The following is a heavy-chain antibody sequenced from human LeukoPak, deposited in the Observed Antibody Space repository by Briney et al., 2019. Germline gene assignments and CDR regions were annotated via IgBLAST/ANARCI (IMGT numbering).Heavy chain of an antibody. D-gene: IGHD6-19*01. J-gene: IGHJ3*02. Sequence: GASVKVSCKASGYTFTGYYMHWVRQAPGQGLEWMGWINPNSGGTNYAQKFQGRVTMTRDTSISTAYMELSRLRSDDTAVYYCARDVTTGYSSGWYNSDAFDIWGQGTMVTVSS. CDR1: GYTFTGYY. CDR2: INPNSGGT. CDR3: ARDVTTGYSSGWYNSDAFDI. V-gene: IGHV1-2*02.